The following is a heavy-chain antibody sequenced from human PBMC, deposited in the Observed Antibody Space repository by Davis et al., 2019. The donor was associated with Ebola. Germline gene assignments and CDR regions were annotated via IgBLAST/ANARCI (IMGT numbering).Heavy chain of an antibody. Sequence: PSETLSLTCTVSGVSIRRHYWSWIRQPPGKRLEWIGSIFYTGSADYNSSLPSRATISVDTSKNQFSLKLTSVTAADTAMYYCSERGSSVWGQGALVTVSS. D-gene: IGHD3-16*01. CDR1: GVSIRRHY. J-gene: IGHJ4*02. V-gene: IGHV4-59*03. CDR3: SERGSSV. CDR2: IFYTGSA.